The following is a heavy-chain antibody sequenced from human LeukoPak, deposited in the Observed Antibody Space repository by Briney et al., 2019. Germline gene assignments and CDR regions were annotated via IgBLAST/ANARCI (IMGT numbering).Heavy chain of an antibody. CDR3: AKRMVRGVLDY. Sequence: GGSLRLSCAASGFTFSNYGLSWVRQAPGKGLEWVSGITGSGGSTYYADSVKGRFTISRDNSKNTLYLQMNSLRAEDTAVYYCAKRMVRGVLDYWGQGTLVTVSS. CDR2: ITGSGGST. J-gene: IGHJ4*02. D-gene: IGHD3-10*01. V-gene: IGHV3-23*01. CDR1: GFTFSNYG.